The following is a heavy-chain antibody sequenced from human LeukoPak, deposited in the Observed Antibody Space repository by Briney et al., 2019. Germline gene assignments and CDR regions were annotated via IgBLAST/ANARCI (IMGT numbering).Heavy chain of an antibody. CDR2: ISSSSSTI. CDR1: GFTFSSYS. V-gene: IGHV3-48*01. Sequence: GGSLRLSCAASGFTFSSYSMNWVRQAPGKGLEWVSYISSSSSTIYYADSVKGRFTISRDNAKNSLYLQMNSLRAEDTAVYYCARDGAAMATRSYFDYWGQGTLVTVSS. J-gene: IGHJ4*02. CDR3: ARDGAAMATRSYFDY. D-gene: IGHD5-18*01.